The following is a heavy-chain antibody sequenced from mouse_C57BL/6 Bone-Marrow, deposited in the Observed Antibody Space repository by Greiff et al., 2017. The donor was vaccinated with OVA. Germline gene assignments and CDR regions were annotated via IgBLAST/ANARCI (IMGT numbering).Heavy chain of an antibody. CDR1: GYTFTDYE. Sequence: VQLQESGAELVRPGASVTLSCKASGYTFTDYEMHWVKQTPVHGLEWIGAIDPETGGTAYNQKFKGKAILTADKSSSTAYMELRSLTSEDSAVYYCTRRDDYDWFAYWGQGTLVTVSA. J-gene: IGHJ3*01. CDR2: IDPETGGT. D-gene: IGHD2-4*01. CDR3: TRRDDYDWFAY. V-gene: IGHV1-15*01.